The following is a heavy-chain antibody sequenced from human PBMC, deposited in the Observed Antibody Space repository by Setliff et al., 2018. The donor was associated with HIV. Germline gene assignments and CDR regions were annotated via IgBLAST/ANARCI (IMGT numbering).Heavy chain of an antibody. CDR3: ARDGTHLGAFDI. CDR1: GYTFSSYA. J-gene: IGHJ3*02. Sequence: GGSLRLSCAASGYTFSSYAMHWVRQAPGKGLEWVAVISYDGSNKYYADSVKGRFTISRDNSKNTLYLQMNSLRAEDTAVYYCARDGTHLGAFDIWGQGTMVTVSS. CDR2: ISYDGSNK. V-gene: IGHV3-30-3*01. D-gene: IGHD3-3*02.